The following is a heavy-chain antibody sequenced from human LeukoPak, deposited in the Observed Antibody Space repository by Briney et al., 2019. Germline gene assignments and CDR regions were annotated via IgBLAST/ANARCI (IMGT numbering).Heavy chain of an antibody. CDR1: GYTFSTYG. D-gene: IGHD6-25*01. V-gene: IGHV1-69*11. J-gene: IGHJ4*02. CDR2: IIPILGSA. Sequence: SVKVSCKASGYTFSTYGISWVRQAPGQGLEWMGWIIPILGSANYAQSFQGRVTMTADESTSTAYMELSSLRSEDTAVYYCATSSRTYSGADYWGQGTLVTVSS. CDR3: ATSSRTYSGADY.